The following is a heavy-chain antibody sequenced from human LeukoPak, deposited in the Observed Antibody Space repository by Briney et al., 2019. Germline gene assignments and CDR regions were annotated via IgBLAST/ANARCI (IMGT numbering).Heavy chain of an antibody. D-gene: IGHD1-26*01. CDR2: INPSGSST. CDR1: GYSFTSHY. CDR3: ARGSGGSYDDAFDI. J-gene: IGHJ3*02. Sequence: ASVKVSCKASGYSFTSHYMHWVRQAPGQGLEWLGLINPSGSSTLYAQKFQGRVTMTRDMSTTTDYMELSSLRSEDTAVYYCARGSGGSYDDAFDIWGQGTMATVSP. V-gene: IGHV1-46*01.